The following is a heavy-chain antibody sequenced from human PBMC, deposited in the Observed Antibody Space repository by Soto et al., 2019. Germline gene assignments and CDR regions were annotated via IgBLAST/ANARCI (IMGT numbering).Heavy chain of an antibody. Sequence: ASVKVSCKASGYTFTSYYINWVRQATGQGLEWMGWMNPNSGNTGYAQKFQGRVTMTRNTSISTAYMELSSLRSEDTAVYYCATWGGYDFWSGYYHLGWFDPWGRGTLVTVSS. V-gene: IGHV1-8*01. CDR3: ATWGGYDFWSGYYHLGWFDP. J-gene: IGHJ5*02. D-gene: IGHD3-3*01. CDR1: GYTFTSYY. CDR2: MNPNSGNT.